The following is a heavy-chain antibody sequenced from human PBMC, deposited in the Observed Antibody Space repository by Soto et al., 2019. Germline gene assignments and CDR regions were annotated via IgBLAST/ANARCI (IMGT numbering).Heavy chain of an antibody. Sequence: ASVKVSCKASGGTFSSYAISWVRQAPGQGLEWMGGIIPIFGTANYAQKFQGRVTITADESTSTAYMELSSLRSEDTAVYYCAKLHGDYYGSGSSSYYFDYWGQGTLVTVS. J-gene: IGHJ4*02. CDR3: AKLHGDYYGSGSSSYYFDY. CDR1: GGTFSSYA. CDR2: IIPIFGTA. V-gene: IGHV1-69*13. D-gene: IGHD3-10*01.